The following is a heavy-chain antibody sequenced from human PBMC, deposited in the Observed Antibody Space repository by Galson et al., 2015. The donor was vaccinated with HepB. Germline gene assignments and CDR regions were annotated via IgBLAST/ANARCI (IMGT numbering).Heavy chain of an antibody. V-gene: IGHV3-23*01. CDR2: ITGSGDRT. CDR3: VKDQDDIFSPFYGLDV. J-gene: IGHJ6*02. Sequence: SLRLSCAASGVTFSSYAMGWVRQAPGKGLQWVSGITGSGDRTHYADYVMGRFTISRDNSKNILFLQMSSLSAEDTAIYYCVKDQDDIFSPFYGLDVWGQGTTATVAS. D-gene: IGHD3-9*01. CDR1: GVTFSSYA.